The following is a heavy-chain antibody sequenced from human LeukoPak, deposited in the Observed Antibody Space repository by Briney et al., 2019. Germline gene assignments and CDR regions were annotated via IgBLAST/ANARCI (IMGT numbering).Heavy chain of an antibody. J-gene: IGHJ4*02. CDR1: GYTFTSYD. V-gene: IGHV1-8*01. D-gene: IGHD4-17*01. CDR3: ARRPGKMTTVTSRGFDY. Sequence: ASVKVSCKASGYTFTSYDINWVRQATGQGLEWMGWMNPNSGNTGYAQKFQGRVTMTRNTSISTAYMELSSLRSEDTAVYYCARRPGKMTTVTSRGFDYWGQGTLVTVYS. CDR2: MNPNSGNT.